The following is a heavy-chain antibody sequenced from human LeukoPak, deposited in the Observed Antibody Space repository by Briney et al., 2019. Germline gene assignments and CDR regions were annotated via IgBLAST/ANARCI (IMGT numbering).Heavy chain of an antibody. J-gene: IGHJ4*02. Sequence: GGSLRLSCAASGFTFSSYSMNWVRQAPGKGLEWVSSISSSSSYTYYADSVKGRFIISRDNAKNSLYLQMNSLRAEDTAVYYCARDKVAAAGIFDYWGQGTLVTVSS. D-gene: IGHD6-13*01. CDR2: ISSSSSYT. V-gene: IGHV3-21*01. CDR3: ARDKVAAAGIFDY. CDR1: GFTFSSYS.